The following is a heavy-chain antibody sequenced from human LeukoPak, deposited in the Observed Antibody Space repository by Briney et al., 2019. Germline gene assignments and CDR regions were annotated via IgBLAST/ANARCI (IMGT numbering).Heavy chain of an antibody. V-gene: IGHV3-30*18. CDR3: AKNYYDSSGHHGYDAFDI. CDR1: GFTFSSYG. D-gene: IGHD3-22*01. J-gene: IGHJ3*02. CDR2: ISYDGSNK. Sequence: GGSLRLSCAASGFTFSSYGMHWVRQAPGKGLEWVAVISYDGSNKYYADSVKGRFTISRDNSKNTLYLQMNSLRAEDTAVYYCAKNYYDSSGHHGYDAFDIWGQGTMVTVSS.